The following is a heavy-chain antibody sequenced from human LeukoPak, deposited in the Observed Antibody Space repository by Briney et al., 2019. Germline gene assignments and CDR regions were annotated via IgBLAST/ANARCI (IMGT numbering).Heavy chain of an antibody. D-gene: IGHD3-10*01. V-gene: IGHV1-69*13. CDR1: GGTFSSYA. CDR2: IIPIFGTA. J-gene: IGHJ3*02. Sequence: GASVKVSCKASGGTFSSYAISWVRQAPGQGLEWMGGIIPIFGTANYAQKFQGRVTITAAESTSTAYMELSSLRSEDTAVYYCASGTPMVRGVNDAFDIWGQGTMVTVSS. CDR3: ASGTPMVRGVNDAFDI.